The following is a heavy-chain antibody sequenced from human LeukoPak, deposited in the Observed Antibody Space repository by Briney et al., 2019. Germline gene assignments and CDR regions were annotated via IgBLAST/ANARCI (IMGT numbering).Heavy chain of an antibody. CDR3: AKLGGHPLHNYYVGV. D-gene: IGHD3-16*01. Sequence: GGSLRLSCAASGFTFSSYSMNWVRQAPGKGLEWVSGILDSGYSTYYANSVKGRFTISRDNSNNTLYLQMNSLRAEDTAVYYCAKLGGHPLHNYYVGVWGKGTTVAVSS. J-gene: IGHJ6*03. V-gene: IGHV3-23*01. CDR1: GFTFSSYS. CDR2: ILDSGYST.